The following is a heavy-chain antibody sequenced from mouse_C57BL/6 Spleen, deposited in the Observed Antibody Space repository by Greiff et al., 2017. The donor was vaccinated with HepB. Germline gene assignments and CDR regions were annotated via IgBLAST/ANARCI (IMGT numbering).Heavy chain of an antibody. CDR1: GYTFTDYY. CDR3: ARGVYYGSSYGY. Sequence: EVKLQQSGPELVKPGASVKISCKASGYTFTDYYMNWVKQSHGKSLEWIGDINPNNGGTSYNQKFKGKATLTVDKSSSTAYMELRSLTSEDSAVYYCARGVYYGSSYGYWGQGTTLTVSS. CDR2: INPNNGGT. V-gene: IGHV1-26*01. D-gene: IGHD1-1*01. J-gene: IGHJ2*01.